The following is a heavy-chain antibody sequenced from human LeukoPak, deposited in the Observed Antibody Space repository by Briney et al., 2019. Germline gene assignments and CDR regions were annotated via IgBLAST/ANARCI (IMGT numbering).Heavy chain of an antibody. CDR3: ARAAAVTGAFRDNWFDP. CDR1: GYTFTSYD. D-gene: IGHD6-19*01. CDR2: MNPNSGNT. Sequence: ASVKVSCKASGYTFTSYDINWVRQATGQGLEWMGWMNPNSGNTGYAQKFQGRVTMTRNTSISTAYMELSSLRSEDTAVYYCARAAAVTGAFRDNWFDPWGQGSLVTVSS. J-gene: IGHJ5*02. V-gene: IGHV1-8*01.